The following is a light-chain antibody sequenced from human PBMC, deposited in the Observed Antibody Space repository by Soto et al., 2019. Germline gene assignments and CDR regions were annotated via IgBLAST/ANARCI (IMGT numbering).Light chain of an antibody. CDR3: QSGGSGIVV. V-gene: IGLV4-69*01. CDR1: SGHRNYA. CDR2: LNRDGSH. J-gene: IGLJ2*01. Sequence: QLVLTQSPSASASLGASVKLTCTLSSGHRNYAIAWRKQQSEKGPRYLMKLNRDGSHSKGDRTPNRFSGSSCGAERYLTTSNLHSGDQADYYCQSGGSGIVVFGGGTKLTVL.